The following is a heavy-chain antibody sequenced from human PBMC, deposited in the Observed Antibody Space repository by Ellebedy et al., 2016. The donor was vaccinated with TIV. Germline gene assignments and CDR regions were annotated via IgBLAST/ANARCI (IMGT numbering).Heavy chain of an antibody. D-gene: IGHD5-24*01. V-gene: IGHV3-74*01. CDR3: ARATTDWRNGLNM. J-gene: IGHJ3*02. Sequence: GESLKISCAASGFTFSNYWMHWVRQVPGKGLVWVSRMSSDGSTTNYADSVKGRFTISRDNVKNTLFLQMNGLRADDTAVYYCARATTDWRNGLNMWGQGTMVTVSS. CDR2: MSSDGSTT. CDR1: GFTFSNYW.